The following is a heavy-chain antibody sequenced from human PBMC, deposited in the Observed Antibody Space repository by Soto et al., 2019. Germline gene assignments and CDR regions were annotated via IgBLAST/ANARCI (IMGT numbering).Heavy chain of an antibody. D-gene: IGHD3-22*01. CDR3: VSDYDSGGYIGY. Sequence: QVQLHESGPGLVRPSQTLSLTCNVSGGSISTADYYWSWIRQPPGKGLEWIGYIHYRGSTYYNPSLESRVAIPMDTSKNQFSLNLTPVTAADTAVYFCVSDYDSGGYIGYWGQGTLVPVSS. J-gene: IGHJ4*02. CDR2: IHYRGST. V-gene: IGHV4-30-4*01. CDR1: GGSISTADYY.